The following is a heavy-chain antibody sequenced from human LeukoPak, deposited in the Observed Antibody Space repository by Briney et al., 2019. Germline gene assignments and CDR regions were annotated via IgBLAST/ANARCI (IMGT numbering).Heavy chain of an antibody. CDR2: IFYSRTT. V-gene: IGHV4-59*01. CDR1: GGSMKSYY. D-gene: IGHD1-26*01. CDR3: ARVTGSYYFDH. Sequence: SETLSLTCSVSGGSMKSYYWGWIRQPPGKGLEWIGYIFYSRTTNYNPSLKSRVIMSVDTSENQFSLKLSSVTAADTAIYYCARVTGSYYFDHWGQGTLVAVSS. J-gene: IGHJ4*02.